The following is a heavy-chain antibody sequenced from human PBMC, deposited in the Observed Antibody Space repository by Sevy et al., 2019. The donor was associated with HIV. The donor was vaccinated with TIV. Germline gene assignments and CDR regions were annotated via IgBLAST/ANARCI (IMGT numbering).Heavy chain of an antibody. V-gene: IGHV3-30*18. CDR3: AKEVAADPYYYYGMDV. Sequence: GGSLRLSCAASGFTFSSYGMHWVRQAPGKGLEWEAVISYDGSNKYYADSVKGRFTISRDNSKNTLYLQMNSLRAEDTAVYYCAKEVAADPYYYYGMDVWGQGTTVTVSS. CDR2: ISYDGSNK. J-gene: IGHJ6*02. CDR1: GFTFSSYG. D-gene: IGHD6-13*01.